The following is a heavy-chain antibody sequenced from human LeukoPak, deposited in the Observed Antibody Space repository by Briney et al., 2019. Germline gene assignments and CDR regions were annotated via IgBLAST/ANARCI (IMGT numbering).Heavy chain of an antibody. Sequence: GGSLRLSCAASGFTVSSNYMSWVRQAPGKGLEWVSVIYSGGSTYYADSVKGRFTISRDNSKNTLYLQMNSLRAEDTAVYYCARGYYDSSGYPSDYWGQGTLVTVSS. CDR3: ARGYYDSSGYPSDY. CDR2: IYSGGST. V-gene: IGHV3-53*01. D-gene: IGHD3-22*01. J-gene: IGHJ4*02. CDR1: GFTVSSNY.